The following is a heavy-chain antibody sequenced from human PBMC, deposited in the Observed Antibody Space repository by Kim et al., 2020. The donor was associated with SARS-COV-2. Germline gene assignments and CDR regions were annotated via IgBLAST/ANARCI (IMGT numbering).Heavy chain of an antibody. CDR3: AKDHSTNGDYGLYYYYYGMDV. V-gene: IGHV3-43*01. Sequence: GGSLRLSCAASGFTFDDYTMHWVRQAPGKGMEWVSLISWDGGSTYYADSVKGRFTISRDNSKNSLYLQMNILRTEDTALYYCAKDHSTNGDYGLYYYYYGMDVWGQGTTVTVSS. CDR1: GFTFDDYT. D-gene: IGHD4-17*01. J-gene: IGHJ6*02. CDR2: ISWDGGST.